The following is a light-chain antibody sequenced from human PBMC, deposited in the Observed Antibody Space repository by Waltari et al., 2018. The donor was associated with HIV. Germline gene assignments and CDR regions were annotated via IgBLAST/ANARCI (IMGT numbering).Light chain of an antibody. CDR2: QVT. V-gene: IGLV2-18*02. Sequence: QSALTQPPSVSGSLAQSVNISCTGTSSDIGAYNRVSWYQQSPGTAPKLRIYQVTHRPSGVPVRFSGSKSGNTASLTISGLQADDEADYYCSSYTTSSTWVFGGGTKLTVL. CDR1: SSDIGAYNR. J-gene: IGLJ3*02. CDR3: SSYTTSSTWV.